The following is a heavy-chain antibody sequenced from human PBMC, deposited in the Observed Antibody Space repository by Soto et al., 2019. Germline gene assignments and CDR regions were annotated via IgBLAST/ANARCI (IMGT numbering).Heavy chain of an antibody. CDR1: GFTVSSKY. Sequence: EVQLVESGGGLVQPGGSLRLSCVASGFTVSSKYMSWVRQAPGKGLEWGSVLYSGGSTYYADSVRDRFTISRDNSRNTLYLQMSSLRVQDTAIYYCAVAPRGERLLDFDYWGRGTLVTVSS. CDR2: LYSGGST. D-gene: IGHD6-25*01. V-gene: IGHV3-66*01. J-gene: IGHJ4*02. CDR3: AVAPRGERLLDFDY.